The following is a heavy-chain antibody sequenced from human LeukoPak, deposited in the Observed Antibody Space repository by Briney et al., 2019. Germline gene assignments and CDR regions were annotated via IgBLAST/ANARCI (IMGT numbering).Heavy chain of an antibody. V-gene: IGHV3-53*01. CDR3: AALLSGSGFDY. D-gene: IGHD3-10*01. CDR1: GFSVSDNY. CDR2: TYTGEDS. Sequence: GGSLRLSCTVSGFSVSDNYMSWVRQAPEGGLEWVSVTYTGEDSYYADSVDGRFTFSRDNSRNSVYLQMNSLRAEDTAIYYCAALLSGSGFDYWAREPWSPSLQ. J-gene: IGHJ4*02.